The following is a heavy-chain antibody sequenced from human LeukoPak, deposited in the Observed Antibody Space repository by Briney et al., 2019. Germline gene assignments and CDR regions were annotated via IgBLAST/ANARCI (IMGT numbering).Heavy chain of an antibody. D-gene: IGHD6-13*01. Sequence: ASVKVSCKASGYTFTSYDINWVRQATGQGLEWMGWMNPNSGNTGYAQKFQGRVTMTRNTSISTAYMELSSLRSEDTAVYYCARGSRRAGSWLSFDPFDYWGQGTLVTVSS. V-gene: IGHV1-8*01. J-gene: IGHJ4*02. CDR2: MNPNSGNT. CDR1: GYTFTSYD. CDR3: ARGSRRAGSWLSFDPFDY.